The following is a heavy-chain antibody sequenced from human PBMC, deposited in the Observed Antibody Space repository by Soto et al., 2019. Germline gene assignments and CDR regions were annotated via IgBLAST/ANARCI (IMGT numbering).Heavy chain of an antibody. CDR2: IYHGGGT. Sequence: TLSLTCAVYGESFSSYYYWPWIRQPPGKGLEWIGEIYHGGGTNYNPSLKSRVTISEDASKNQFSLKLNSVTAADTAIYYCARGSWSVRFDQWTQGSLVTVSS. V-gene: IGHV4-34*01. CDR3: ARGSWSVRFDQ. J-gene: IGHJ4*02. CDR1: GESFSSYYY.